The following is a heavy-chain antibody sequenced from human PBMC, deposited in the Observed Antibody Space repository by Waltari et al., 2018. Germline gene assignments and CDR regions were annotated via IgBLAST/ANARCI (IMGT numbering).Heavy chain of an antibody. CDR2: VSYNGAT. D-gene: IGHD5-12*01. Sequence: QLQLQESGPGLGKPSETLSLTCSVSGGSITSNRHYWAWIRQPPGQGLEWIGTVSYNGATYSSPPLKSRVTVSRDTSKNHLSLKLGSVTAADTAVYYCATYIGASIGTAAFDVWGQGTMVTVSS. V-gene: IGHV4-39*02. CDR3: ATYIGASIGTAAFDV. J-gene: IGHJ3*01. CDR1: GGSITSNRHY.